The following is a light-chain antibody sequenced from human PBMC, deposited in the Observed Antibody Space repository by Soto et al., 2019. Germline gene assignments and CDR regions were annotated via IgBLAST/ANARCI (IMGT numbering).Light chain of an antibody. Sequence: QSVLTQPASVSGSPGQSITISCTGSSSDVGGYNYVSWYQQHPGKAPQLMIYEVSNRPSGVSNRFSGSKSGNTASLTISGLQTEDEADYYCSSYTSTSSNFVFGVGTKVTVL. V-gene: IGLV2-14*01. CDR2: EVS. CDR3: SSYTSTSSNFV. J-gene: IGLJ1*01. CDR1: SSDVGGYNY.